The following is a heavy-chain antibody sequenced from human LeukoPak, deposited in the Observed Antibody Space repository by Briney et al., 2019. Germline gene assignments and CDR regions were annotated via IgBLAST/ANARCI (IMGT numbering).Heavy chain of an antibody. Sequence: SETLSLTCTVSGGFISSYYCSWIRQPPGKGLEWIGYIYYSRSTNYNPSLKSRVTISVDTSKNQFSLKLSSVTAADTAVYYCARRGFDSWDFDYWGQGTLVTVSS. CDR2: IYYSRST. CDR3: ARRGFDSWDFDY. J-gene: IGHJ4*02. D-gene: IGHD3-9*01. CDR1: GGFISSYY. V-gene: IGHV4-59*08.